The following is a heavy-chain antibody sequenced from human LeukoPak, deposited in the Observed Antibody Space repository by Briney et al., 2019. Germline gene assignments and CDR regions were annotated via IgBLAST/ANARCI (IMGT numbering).Heavy chain of an antibody. D-gene: IGHD3-22*01. CDR1: GFTFSSYW. J-gene: IGHJ4*02. Sequence: TGGSLRLSCAASGFTFSSYWMSWVRQAPGKGLEWVANIKQDGSEKYYVDSVKGRFTISRDNAKNSLYLQMNSLRAEDTAVYYCARLYYYDSSGYYYVAYYFDYWGQGTLVTVSS. CDR3: ARLYYYDSSGYYYVAYYFDY. V-gene: IGHV3-7*01. CDR2: IKQDGSEK.